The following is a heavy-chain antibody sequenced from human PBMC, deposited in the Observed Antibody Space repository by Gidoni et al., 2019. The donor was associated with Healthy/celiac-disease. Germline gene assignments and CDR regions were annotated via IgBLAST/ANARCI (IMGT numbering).Heavy chain of an antibody. Sequence: QVQLQESGPGLVKPSETLSLTCTVSGGSISSYYWSWIRQPAGKGLEWIGRIYTSGSTNYNPSLKSRVTMSVDTSKNQFSLKLSSVTAADTAVYYCARDSVFYYLNFNYYYYMDVWGKGTTVTVSS. D-gene: IGHD3-22*01. CDR1: GGSISSYY. CDR2: IYTSGST. J-gene: IGHJ6*03. CDR3: ARDSVFYYLNFNYYYYMDV. V-gene: IGHV4-4*07.